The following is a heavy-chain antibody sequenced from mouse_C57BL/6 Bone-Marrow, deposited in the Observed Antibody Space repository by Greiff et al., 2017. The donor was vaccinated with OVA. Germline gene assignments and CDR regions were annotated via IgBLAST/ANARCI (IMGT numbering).Heavy chain of an antibody. V-gene: IGHV3-3*01. CDR3: ARSTVVAYWYFDV. CDR1: GFSINSDCY. J-gene: IGHJ1*03. CDR2: TFYSGIT. D-gene: IGHD1-1*01. Sequence: VQLQQSGPSLVRPSQTLSLTCTVTGFSINSDCYWIWIRQFPGNKLEYIGYTFYSGITYYNPSLESRTYITRDTSKNQFSLKLSSVTTEDTATYYCARSTVVAYWYFDVWGTGTTVTVSS.